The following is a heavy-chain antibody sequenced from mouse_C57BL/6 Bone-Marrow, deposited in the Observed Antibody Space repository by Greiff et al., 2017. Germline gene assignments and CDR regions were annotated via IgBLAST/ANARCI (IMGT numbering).Heavy chain of an antibody. D-gene: IGHD1-1*01. Sequence: EVKLVESGEGLVKPGGSLKLSCAASGFTFSSYAMSWVRQTPEKRLEWVAYISSGGDYIYYADTVKGRFTISRDNARNTLYLQMSSLKSEDTAMYYCTRDTITTVDWYFDVWGTGTSVTVSS. J-gene: IGHJ1*03. V-gene: IGHV5-9-1*02. CDR1: GFTFSSYA. CDR3: TRDTITTVDWYFDV. CDR2: ISSGGDYI.